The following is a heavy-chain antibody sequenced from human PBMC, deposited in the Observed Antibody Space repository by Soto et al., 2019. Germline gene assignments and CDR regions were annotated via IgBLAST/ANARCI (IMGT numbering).Heavy chain of an antibody. Sequence: SETLSLTCTVSGGSVSRDSNFWSWIRQPPGKGLEWIGYIYYSGPTRYNTSLESRVTISIDSSKNHASLNLTSVPAADTAVYDCARGYSHYAHWGRGTLVTVSS. D-gene: IGHD4-4*01. J-gene: IGHJ4*02. CDR1: GGSVSRDSNF. CDR3: ARGYSHYAH. V-gene: IGHV4-61*03. CDR2: IYYSGPT.